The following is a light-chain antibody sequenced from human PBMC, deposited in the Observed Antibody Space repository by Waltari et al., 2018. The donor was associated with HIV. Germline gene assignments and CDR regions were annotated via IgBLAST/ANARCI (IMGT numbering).Light chain of an antibody. J-gene: IGLJ1*01. CDR2: KDN. V-gene: IGLV1-47*01. Sequence: QSVLTQPPSASGTPGQRVIISCSGCSFNIGRNFVSWYQQVPGTAPKVRVVKDNHQPSGVPDRFSGSKSGASASLAIRGLRSEYEADYYCTAWDDSLRGSYVFGPGTKVTVL. CDR1: SFNIGRNF. CDR3: TAWDDSLRGSYV.